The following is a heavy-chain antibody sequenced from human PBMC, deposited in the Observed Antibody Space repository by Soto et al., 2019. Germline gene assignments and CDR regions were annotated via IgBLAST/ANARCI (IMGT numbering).Heavy chain of an antibody. J-gene: IGHJ6*02. Sequence: GASVKVSCKASGYTFTSYAMHWVRQAPGQRLEWMGWINPDNGSTNYAQKFQGRVTMTRDTSISTAYMELSRLRSEDTAVYYCARETYYYDSSGYYHSTRYYGMDVWGQGTTVTVSS. V-gene: IGHV1-2*02. CDR3: ARETYYYDSSGYYHSTRYYGMDV. D-gene: IGHD3-22*01. CDR2: INPDNGST. CDR1: GYTFTSYA.